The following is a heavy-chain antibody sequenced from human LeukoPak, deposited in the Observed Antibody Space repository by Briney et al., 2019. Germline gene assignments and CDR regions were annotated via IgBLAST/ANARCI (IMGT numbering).Heavy chain of an antibody. CDR2: IIPIFGTA. CDR3: ARDRWLQKRSAFDI. CDR1: GGTFSSYA. V-gene: IGHV1-69*13. Sequence: ASVKVSCRASGGTFSSYAISWVRQAPGQGLEWMGGIIPIFGTANYAQKFQGRVTITADESTSTAYMELSSLRSEDTAVYYCARDRWLQKRSAFDIWGQGTMVTVSS. D-gene: IGHD5-24*01. J-gene: IGHJ3*02.